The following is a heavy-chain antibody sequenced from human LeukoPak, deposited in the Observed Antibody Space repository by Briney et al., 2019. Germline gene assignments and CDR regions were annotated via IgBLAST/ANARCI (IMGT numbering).Heavy chain of an antibody. CDR3: ARDSQAYYDFWSGYNNYYYGMDV. D-gene: IGHD3-3*01. V-gene: IGHV1-69*13. CDR1: GGTFSSYA. J-gene: IGHJ6*02. Sequence: GASVKVSCKASGGTFSSYAISWVRQAPGQGLEWMGGIIPIFGTANHAQKFQGRVTITADESTSTAYMELSSLRSEDTAVYYCARDSQAYYDFWSGYNNYYYGMDVWGQGTTVTVSS. CDR2: IIPIFGTA.